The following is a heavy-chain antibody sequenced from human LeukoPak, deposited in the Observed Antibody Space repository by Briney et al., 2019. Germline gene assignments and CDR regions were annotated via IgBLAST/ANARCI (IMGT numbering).Heavy chain of an antibody. Sequence: GGSLRLSCAGFGFTFSNYWMSWVRQAPGKGLEWVANINQDGSEKYYVDSVKGRFTISRDNAKNSLYLQMNSLRAEDTAVYYCARDVSGTGGKDYWGQGTLVTVSS. CDR1: GFTFSNYW. D-gene: IGHD1-1*01. CDR3: ARDVSGTGGKDY. V-gene: IGHV3-7*01. CDR2: INQDGSEK. J-gene: IGHJ4*02.